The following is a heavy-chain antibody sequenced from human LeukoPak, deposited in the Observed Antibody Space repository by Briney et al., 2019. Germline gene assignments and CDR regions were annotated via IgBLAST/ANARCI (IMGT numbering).Heavy chain of an antibody. Sequence: GGSLRLSCAASGFTFYSYSMSWVRQAPGKGLEWVANIKQDGSENYFVDSVKGRFTLSRDNAKSSLYLQMNSLRAEDTAVYYCARDRGNYGDYFDYWGQETLVTVSS. V-gene: IGHV3-7*03. CDR2: IKQDGSEN. CDR3: ARDRGNYGDYFDY. J-gene: IGHJ4*02. CDR1: GFTFYSYS. D-gene: IGHD4-17*01.